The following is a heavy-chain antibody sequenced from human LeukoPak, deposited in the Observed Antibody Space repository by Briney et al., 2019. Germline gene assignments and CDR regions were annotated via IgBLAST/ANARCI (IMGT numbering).Heavy chain of an antibody. J-gene: IGHJ4*02. Sequence: GGSLRLSCAASGFIYSNYGMTWVRQAPGKGLEWVANINQDGSEKYYVDSVKGRFTISRDNAKNSLYQQMNSLRAEDTALYYCVKVSVAAPGSDYWGQGTLVTVSS. CDR2: INQDGSEK. D-gene: IGHD6-13*01. CDR1: GFIYSNYG. CDR3: VKVSVAAPGSDY. V-gene: IGHV3-7*01.